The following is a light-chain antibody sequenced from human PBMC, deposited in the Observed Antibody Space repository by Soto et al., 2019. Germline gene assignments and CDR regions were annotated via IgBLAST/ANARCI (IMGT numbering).Light chain of an antibody. J-gene: IGLJ1*01. CDR2: DVS. CDR1: SSDVGANNY. V-gene: IGLV2-11*01. Sequence: QSALTQPRSVSGSPGQSVTISCTGTSSDVGANNYVSWYQQHPGKAPKLMIYDVSNRPSGVPDRFSGSKSGNTASLTISGLQADDEADYYCCSSAVSHTYVFGTGTKVTVL. CDR3: CSSAVSHTYV.